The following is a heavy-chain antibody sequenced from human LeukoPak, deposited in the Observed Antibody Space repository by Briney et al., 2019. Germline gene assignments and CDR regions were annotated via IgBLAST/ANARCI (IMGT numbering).Heavy chain of an antibody. CDR3: ARGSASGIYPIDQ. V-gene: IGHV4-34*01. J-gene: IGHJ1*01. CDR2: INHLRRT. Sequence: SETLSLTCAVSGGSFSVYYWSWLRQPPGRGVEWIGEINHLRRTNYNPSLKSRVIISIDTSKKEASLKMTSVTAADTAIYYCARGSASGIYPIDQWGQGTLGTVSS. D-gene: IGHD6-19*01. CDR1: GGSFSVYY.